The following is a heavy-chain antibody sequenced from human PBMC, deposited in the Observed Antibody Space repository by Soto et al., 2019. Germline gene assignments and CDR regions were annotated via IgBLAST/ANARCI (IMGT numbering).Heavy chain of an antibody. D-gene: IGHD2-2*01. Sequence: RLSCAASGFTFSRYGMNWLRQAPGKGLEWVASNNSSTSYVYYADSVKGRFSTSRDNAKNILYLEMYALRTEDTAVYYCARDPSEGRVGNWFESWGQGTLVTVSS. V-gene: IGHV3-21*01. J-gene: IGHJ5*01. CDR1: GFTFSRYG. CDR2: NNSSTSYV. CDR3: ARDPSEGRVGNWFES.